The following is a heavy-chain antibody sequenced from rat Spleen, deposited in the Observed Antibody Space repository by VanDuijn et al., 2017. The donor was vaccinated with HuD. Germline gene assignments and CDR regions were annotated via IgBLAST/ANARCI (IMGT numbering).Heavy chain of an antibody. CDR1: GFTFSDYY. CDR2: LSYDNYNT. V-gene: IGHV5-29*01. J-gene: IGHJ4*01. CDR3: TRVISRVMDA. D-gene: IGHD2-7*01. Sequence: EVQLVESDGGLVQPGRSLKLSCAASGFTFSDYYMAWVRQAPAKGLEWVATLSYDNYNTYYRDSVKGRFTISRNNAKSTLFLQMDSLRSEDTATYYCTRVISRVMDAWGQGASVTVSS.